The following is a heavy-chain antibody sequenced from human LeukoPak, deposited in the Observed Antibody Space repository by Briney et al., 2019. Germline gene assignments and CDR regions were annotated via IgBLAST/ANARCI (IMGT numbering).Heavy chain of an antibody. CDR1: GFTFSSYG. Sequence: GGSLRLSCAASGFTFSSYGMTWVRQAPGKGLEWVAVIWHDGSKTYYADSVKGRFTIFRGNSQNTLYLQMDSLRAEDTAVYYCARGLTELAGGNPATGRDDYWGQGTLVTVSS. J-gene: IGHJ4*02. V-gene: IGHV3-33*01. D-gene: IGHD6-13*01. CDR2: IWHDGSKT. CDR3: ARGLTELAGGNPATGRDDY.